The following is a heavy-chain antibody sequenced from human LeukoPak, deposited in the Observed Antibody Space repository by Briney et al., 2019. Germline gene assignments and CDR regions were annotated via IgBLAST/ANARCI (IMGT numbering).Heavy chain of an antibody. V-gene: IGHV3-23*01. CDR2: IGSDKKP. CDR1: GFTLNALA. Sequence: GGSLTLPCEASGFTLNALAKTWVPQAPGKGLEWVSSIGSDKKPHSSESVKSRSAIYRDKSKTMLFLQLNSLSAEDTALYYCARDLHYYVAMEGWGQGTTVTVSS. CDR3: ARDLHYYVAMEG. D-gene: IGHD3-16*01. J-gene: IGHJ6*02.